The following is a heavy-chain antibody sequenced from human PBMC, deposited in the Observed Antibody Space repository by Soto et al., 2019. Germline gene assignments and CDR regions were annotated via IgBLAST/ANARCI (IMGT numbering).Heavy chain of an antibody. J-gene: IGHJ5*02. CDR3: AREVGIAVAGTRTWFDP. CDR2: IYYSGST. Sequence: PSETLSLTCTVSGGSISSYYWSWIRQPPGKGLEWIGYIYYSGSTNYNPSLKSRVTISVDTSKNQFSLKLSSVTAADTAVYYCAREVGIAVAGTRTWFDPWGQGTLVTVSS. CDR1: GGSISSYY. D-gene: IGHD6-19*01. V-gene: IGHV4-59*01.